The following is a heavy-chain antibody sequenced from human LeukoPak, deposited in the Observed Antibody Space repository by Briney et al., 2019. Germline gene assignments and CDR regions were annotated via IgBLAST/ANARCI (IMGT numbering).Heavy chain of an antibody. CDR3: ATGGVIVNYIY. Sequence: SETLSLTCTVSGGSISSSSYYWGWIRQPPEKGLEWIGSMYYTGSTYFNPSLKSRVTIAIDTSKNQLSLKLSSVTAADTAVYYCATGGVIVNYIYWGQGTLVTVSS. V-gene: IGHV4-39*07. J-gene: IGHJ4*02. D-gene: IGHD3-16*02. CDR2: MYYTGST. CDR1: GGSISSSSYY.